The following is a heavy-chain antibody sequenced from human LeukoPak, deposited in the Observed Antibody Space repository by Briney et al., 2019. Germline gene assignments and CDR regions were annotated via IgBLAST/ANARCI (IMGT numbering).Heavy chain of an antibody. Sequence: PGRSLRLSCAASGFTFSSYGMHWVRQAPGKGLERVAVIWYDGSNKYYADSVKGRFTISRDNSKNTLYLQMNSLRAEDTAVYYCAREGYYYGSGGSRYNWFDPWGQGTLVTVSS. CDR3: AREGYYYGSGGSRYNWFDP. CDR1: GFTFSSYG. D-gene: IGHD3-10*01. CDR2: IWYDGSNK. V-gene: IGHV3-33*01. J-gene: IGHJ5*02.